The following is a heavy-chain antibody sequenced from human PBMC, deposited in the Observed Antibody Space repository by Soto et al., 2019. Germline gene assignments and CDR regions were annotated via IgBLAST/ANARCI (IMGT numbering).Heavy chain of an antibody. J-gene: IGHJ3*02. Sequence: QVQLVESGGGVVQPGRSLRLSCAASGFTFSSYAMHWVRQAPGKGLEWVAVISYDGSNKYYADSVKGRFTISRDNSKNTLYLQMNSLRAEDTAVYYCASRYSGSYSAAFDIWGQGTMVTVSS. D-gene: IGHD1-26*01. CDR3: ASRYSGSYSAAFDI. CDR1: GFTFSSYA. CDR2: ISYDGSNK. V-gene: IGHV3-30-3*01.